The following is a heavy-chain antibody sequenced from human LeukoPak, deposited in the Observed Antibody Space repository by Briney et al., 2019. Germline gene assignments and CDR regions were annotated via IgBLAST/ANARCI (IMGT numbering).Heavy chain of an antibody. CDR2: ISSSGTT. J-gene: IGHJ4*02. V-gene: IGHV4-59*01. Sequence: SETLSLTCTVSSDSITSYYWNWIRQPPGKGLEWIEYISSSGTTNYNPSLKSRVTISIDTSKNQFSLRLSSVNAADTAVYYCARSDWYLNLDYRGQGTLVTVSS. CDR1: SDSITSYY. D-gene: IGHD6-19*01. CDR3: ARSDWYLNLDY.